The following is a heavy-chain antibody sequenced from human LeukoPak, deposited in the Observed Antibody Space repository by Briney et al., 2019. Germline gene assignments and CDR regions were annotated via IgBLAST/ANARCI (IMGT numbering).Heavy chain of an antibody. CDR1: GGSISSYY. CDR3: ARGRSREFQDAFDI. CDR2: IYYSGST. J-gene: IGHJ3*02. V-gene: IGHV4-59*01. Sequence: SETLCLTCTVSGGSISSYYWSWIRQPPGKALEWIGYIYYSGSTNYNPSLKSRVTISVDTSKNQFSLKLGSVTAADTAVYYCARGRSREFQDAFDIWGQGTIVTVSS. D-gene: IGHD1-26*01.